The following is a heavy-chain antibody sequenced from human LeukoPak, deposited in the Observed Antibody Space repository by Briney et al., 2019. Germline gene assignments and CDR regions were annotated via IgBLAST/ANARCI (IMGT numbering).Heavy chain of an antibody. CDR1: GGSISSSSYY. Sequence: SETLSLTCTVSGGSISSSSYYWGWIRQPPGKGLEWIGSIYYSGSTFYNPSLKSRVTVSVDTSKNQFSLNLSSVTAADTAAYYCARGLPLNMVGSTYFDYWGQGTLVTVSS. D-gene: IGHD1-26*01. CDR3: ARGLPLNMVGSTYFDY. J-gene: IGHJ4*02. V-gene: IGHV4-39*01. CDR2: IYYSGST.